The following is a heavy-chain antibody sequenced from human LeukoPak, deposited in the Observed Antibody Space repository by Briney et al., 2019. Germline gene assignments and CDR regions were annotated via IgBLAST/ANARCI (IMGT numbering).Heavy chain of an antibody. CDR2: IYPGDSDT. CDR1: GYSFTSYW. CDR3: ARHPITRYYDSSGYSAAGPDY. Sequence: GESLKISCKGSGYSFTSYWIGWVRQMPGKGLEWMGIIYPGDSDTRYSPSFQGQVTISADKSISTAYLQWSSLKASDTAMYYCARHPITRYYDSSGYSAAGPDYWGQGTLVTVSS. D-gene: IGHD3-22*01. J-gene: IGHJ4*02. V-gene: IGHV5-51*01.